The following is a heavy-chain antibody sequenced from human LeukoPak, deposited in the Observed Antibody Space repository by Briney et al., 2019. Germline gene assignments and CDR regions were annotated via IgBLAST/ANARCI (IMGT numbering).Heavy chain of an antibody. J-gene: IGHJ4*02. D-gene: IGHD2-15*01. CDR2: ISSSSSYI. Sequence: GGSLRRSCAASGFTFSSYSMNWVRQAPGKGLEWVSSISSSSSYIYYADSVKGRFTISRDNAKNSLYLQMNSLRAEDTAVYYCARALKDGYEYWGQGTLVTVSS. V-gene: IGHV3-21*01. CDR3: ARALKDGYEY. CDR1: GFTFSSYS.